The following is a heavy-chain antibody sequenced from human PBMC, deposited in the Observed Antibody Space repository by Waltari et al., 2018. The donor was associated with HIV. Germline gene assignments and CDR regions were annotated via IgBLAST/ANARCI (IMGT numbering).Heavy chain of an antibody. Sequence: EVQLLQSGGGWVQPGGSLRLSCEASGFTFSSYAMTWVRQAPGKGLKWISSISGSGGSSFYADSVKGRLTVSRDNSKNTVFLQLNSLTVEDTALYFCAKGDWKCFFDSWGQGTLVTVSS. J-gene: IGHJ4*02. CDR2: ISGSGGSS. V-gene: IGHV3-23*01. CDR3: AKGDWKCFFDS. CDR1: GFTFSSYA. D-gene: IGHD1-1*01.